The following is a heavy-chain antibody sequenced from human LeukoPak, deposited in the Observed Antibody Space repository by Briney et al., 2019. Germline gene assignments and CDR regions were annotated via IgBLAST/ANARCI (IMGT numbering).Heavy chain of an antibody. CDR1: GFTFSSYA. Sequence: SGGSLRLSCAASGFTFSSYAMSWVRQAPGRGLEWVAVTSYDGTNKFYADSVKGRFTISRDNSKNTLYLQLDSLRAEDTAVYYCAKPSDNGSGRGAFDIWGQGTMVTVPS. V-gene: IGHV3-30-3*02. CDR3: AKPSDNGSGRGAFDI. CDR2: TSYDGTNK. J-gene: IGHJ3*02. D-gene: IGHD3-10*01.